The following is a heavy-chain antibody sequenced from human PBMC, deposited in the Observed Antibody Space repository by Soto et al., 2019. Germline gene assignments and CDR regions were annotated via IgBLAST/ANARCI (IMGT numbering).Heavy chain of an antibody. V-gene: IGHV1-69*06. CDR3: ARDHVTAGAFDI. Sequence: SAQVSWKASGGGQDSYARSCVRQAPGQGLEWMGGIIPIFGTANYAQKFQGRVTITADKSTSTAYMELSSLRSEDTAVYYCARDHVTAGAFDIWVQGPTVTVSS. D-gene: IGHD4-4*01. CDR2: IIPIFGTA. J-gene: IGHJ3*02. CDR1: GGGQDSYA.